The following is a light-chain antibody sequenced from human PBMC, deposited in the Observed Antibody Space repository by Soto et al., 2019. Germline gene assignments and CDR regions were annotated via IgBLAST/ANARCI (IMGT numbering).Light chain of an antibody. CDR3: QQHSHWPPWT. J-gene: IGKJ1*01. Sequence: ELVLTQSPGTLSLSPGERATLSCRASQSVSNNYLAWYQQKPGQAPRLLIYGASNRATGIPARFSGSGSGTDFTLTISNLEPEDFAVYYCQQHSHWPPWTFGQGTKVDIK. CDR2: GAS. CDR1: QSVSNNY. V-gene: IGKV3-11*01.